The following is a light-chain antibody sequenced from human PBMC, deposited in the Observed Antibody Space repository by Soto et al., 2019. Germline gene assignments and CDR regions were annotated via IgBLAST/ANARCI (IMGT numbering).Light chain of an antibody. CDR1: QSVSSN. V-gene: IGKV3-15*01. Sequence: EIVMTQSPATLSLSPGERATLSCRASQSVSSNLAWYQQKPGQAPRLLIYGASTRATGIPARFSGSGSGTVFTLTISRLQSEYVAFYYCQQYNNWPETFGQGTKVEIK. CDR2: GAS. CDR3: QQYNNWPET. J-gene: IGKJ1*01.